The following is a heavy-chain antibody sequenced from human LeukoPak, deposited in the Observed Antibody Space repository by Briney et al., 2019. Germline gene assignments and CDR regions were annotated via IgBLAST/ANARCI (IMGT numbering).Heavy chain of an antibody. J-gene: IGHJ4*02. CDR1: GFTFCSYA. Sequence: PEGSLRLSCAASGFTFCSYAMSWVRQAPGKGLEWVSVISGSGGSTYYADSVKGRFTISTDNSKNTLYLQMNSLRAEDTAVYYCAKVEGGSSWYYFDYWGQGTLVTVSS. CDR2: ISGSGGST. D-gene: IGHD6-13*01. V-gene: IGHV3-23*01. CDR3: AKVEGGSSWYYFDY.